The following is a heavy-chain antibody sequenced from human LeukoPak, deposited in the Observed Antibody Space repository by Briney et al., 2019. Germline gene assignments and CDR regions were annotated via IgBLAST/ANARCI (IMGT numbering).Heavy chain of an antibody. CDR1: GYGFTSYW. Sequence: GESLQISCKGSGYGFTSYWIGWVRQIPGKGLEWMGIIYPGDSDTRYSPSFQGQVTISADKSISTAYLQWSSLKASDTAMYYCARTRPPYDSSGYFDYWGQGTLVTVSS. D-gene: IGHD3-22*01. V-gene: IGHV5-51*01. J-gene: IGHJ4*02. CDR3: ARTRPPYDSSGYFDY. CDR2: IYPGDSDT.